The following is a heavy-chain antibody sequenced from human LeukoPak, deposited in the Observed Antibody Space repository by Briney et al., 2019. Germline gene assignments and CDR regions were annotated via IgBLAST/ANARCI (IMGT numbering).Heavy chain of an antibody. D-gene: IGHD3-10*02. CDR2: ISSSGRTI. CDR3: AELGITMIGGV. CDR1: GFTFSSYE. J-gene: IGHJ6*04. V-gene: IGHV3-48*03. Sequence: GSLRLSCAASGFTFSSYEMKWVRQAPGKGLEWVSYISSSGRTIYYADSVEGRFTISRDNAKNSLYLQMNSLRAEDTAVYYCAELGITMIGGVWGKGTTVTISS.